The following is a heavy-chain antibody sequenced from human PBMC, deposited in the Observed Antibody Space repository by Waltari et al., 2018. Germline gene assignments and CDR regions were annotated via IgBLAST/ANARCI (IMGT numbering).Heavy chain of an antibody. CDR1: GFTISTYW. Sequence: QLVESGGGLVQPGGYLRLSCVASGFTISTYWMSWVRQDPGKGLGWVANINEDGNEKYYGKSVKGRFTVSRDNAKNSLYLQMNSLRDEDTAVYYCARNHGQSSNDVYFDYWGQGTLVTVSS. CDR3: ARNHGQSSNDVYFDY. J-gene: IGHJ4*02. V-gene: IGHV3-7*02. D-gene: IGHD2-2*01. CDR2: INEDGNEK.